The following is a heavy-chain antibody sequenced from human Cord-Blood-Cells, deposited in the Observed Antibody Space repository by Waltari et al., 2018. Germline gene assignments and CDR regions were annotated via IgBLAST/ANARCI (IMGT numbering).Heavy chain of an antibody. CDR3: ARDLYCGGDCYADDY. CDR1: GFTFTSSA. Sequence: QMQLVQSGPEVKKPGTSVKVSCKASGFTFTSSAVQWVRQARGQRLEWIGWIVVGSGNTNYAQKFQERVTITRDMSTSTAYMELSSLRSDDTAVYYCARDLYCGGDCYADDYWGQGTLVTVSS. D-gene: IGHD2-21*01. J-gene: IGHJ4*02. CDR2: IVVGSGNT. V-gene: IGHV1-58*01.